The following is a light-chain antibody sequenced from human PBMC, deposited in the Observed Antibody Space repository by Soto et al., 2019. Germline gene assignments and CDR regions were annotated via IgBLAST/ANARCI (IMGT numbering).Light chain of an antibody. J-gene: IGLJ1*01. V-gene: IGLV2-14*01. Sequence: QSVLTQPASVSGSPGQSITISCTGTSSDVGGYNYVSWYQQHPGKAPKLMIYEVSNRPSGVSNRFSGSKSGNTASLTTSGLQAEDEADYYCSSYTSSSTLAYVFGTGTKLTVL. CDR2: EVS. CDR1: SSDVGGYNY. CDR3: SSYTSSSTLAYV.